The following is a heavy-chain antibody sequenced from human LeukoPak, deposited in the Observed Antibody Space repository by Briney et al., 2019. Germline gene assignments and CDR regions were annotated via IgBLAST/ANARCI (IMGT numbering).Heavy chain of an antibody. J-gene: IGHJ4*02. CDR2: INPNSGGT. CDR1: GYTFTGYY. Sequence: GASVKVSCKASGYTFTGYYMHWVRQAPGQGLEWMGWINPNSGGTNYAQKFQGRVTMTRDTSISTAYMELSRLRSDDTAVYYCARTVPYYDSSGYRDYWGQGTLVTVSS. CDR3: ARTVPYYDSSGYRDY. V-gene: IGHV1-2*02. D-gene: IGHD3-22*01.